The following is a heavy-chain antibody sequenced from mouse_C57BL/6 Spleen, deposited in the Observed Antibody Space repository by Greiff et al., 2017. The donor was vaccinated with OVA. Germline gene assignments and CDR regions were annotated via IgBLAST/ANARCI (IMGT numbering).Heavy chain of an antibody. J-gene: IGHJ2*01. D-gene: IGHD2-3*01. V-gene: IGHV3-6*01. CDR1: GYSITSGYY. CDR3: ARDLGLLFYFDY. CDR2: ISYDGSN. Sequence: EVQLLESGPGLVKPSQSLSLTCSVTGYSITSGYYWNWIRQFPGNKLEWMGYISYDGSNNYNPSLKNRISITRDTSKNQFFLKLNSVTTEDTATYYCARDLGLLFYFDYWGQGTTLTVSS.